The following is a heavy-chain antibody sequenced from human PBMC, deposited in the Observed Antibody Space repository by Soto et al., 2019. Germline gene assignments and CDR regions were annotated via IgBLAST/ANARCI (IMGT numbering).Heavy chain of an antibody. CDR2: ISSSSSYI. CDR3: ARGSMRGYYGMDV. V-gene: IGHV3-21*01. Sequence: GGSLRLSCAASGFTFSSYSMNWVRRAPGKGLEWVSSISSSSSYIYYADSVKGRFTISRDNAKNSLYLQMNSLRAEDTAVYYCARGSMRGYYGMDVWGQGTTVTVSS. J-gene: IGHJ6*02. D-gene: IGHD3-16*01. CDR1: GFTFSSYS.